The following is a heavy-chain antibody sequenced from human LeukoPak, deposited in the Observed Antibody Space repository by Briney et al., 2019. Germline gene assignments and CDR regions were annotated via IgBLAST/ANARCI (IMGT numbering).Heavy chain of an antibody. Sequence: GGSLRLSCAVSVITLSNYGMSWGREAPGKGVEWVAGISDSGGRTNYADSVRGRFTISRDNPKNTLYLQMNSLRAEVTAVYFCAKRGVVIRVILVGFHKEAYYFDSWGQGALVTVSS. CDR1: VITLSNYG. CDR3: AKRGVVIRVILVGFHKEAYYFDS. CDR2: ISDSGGRT. J-gene: IGHJ4*02. D-gene: IGHD3-22*01. V-gene: IGHV3-23*01.